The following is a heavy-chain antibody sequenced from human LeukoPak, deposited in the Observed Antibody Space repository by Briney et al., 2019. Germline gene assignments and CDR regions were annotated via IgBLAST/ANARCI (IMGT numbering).Heavy chain of an antibody. D-gene: IGHD5-12*01. J-gene: IGHJ6*02. V-gene: IGHV4-39*01. CDR3: ALIVATTRLGYYYYGMDV. Sequence: SETLSLTCTVSGGSISSSSYYWGWIRQPPGKGLEWIGSIYYSGSTYYNPSLKSRVTISVDTSKNQFSLKPSSVTAADTAVYYCALIVATTRLGYYYYGMDVWGQGTTVTVSS. CDR2: IYYSGST. CDR1: GGSISSSSYY.